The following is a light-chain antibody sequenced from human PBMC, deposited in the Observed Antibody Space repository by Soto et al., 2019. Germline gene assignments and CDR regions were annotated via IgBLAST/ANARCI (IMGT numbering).Light chain of an antibody. CDR3: QQYENYWT. CDR1: QSISSW. J-gene: IGKJ1*01. CDR2: DAS. V-gene: IGKV1-5*01. Sequence: DIQMTQSPSPLSATAGDRVTITCRASQSISSWLAWYQHKPGKAPKLLIYDASNLDSGVPSRFSGSGSGTEFSLTNSNLQPDDGATYYCQQYENYWTFGQGTRVEIK.